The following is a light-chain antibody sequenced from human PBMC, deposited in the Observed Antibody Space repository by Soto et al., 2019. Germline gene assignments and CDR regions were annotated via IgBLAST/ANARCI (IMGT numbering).Light chain of an antibody. V-gene: IGKV1-39*01. CDR3: QQSYSTPLT. J-gene: IGKJ4*01. CDR1: QNISNF. CDR2: AAS. Sequence: DIQMTQSPSSLSASVGDRVTITCRASQNISNFLNWYQQKPGNAPRLLIYAASSLHSGVPSRFSGSGSGTHFTLTIRSLQPEDFATYYCQQSYSTPLTFGGGTKVEIQ.